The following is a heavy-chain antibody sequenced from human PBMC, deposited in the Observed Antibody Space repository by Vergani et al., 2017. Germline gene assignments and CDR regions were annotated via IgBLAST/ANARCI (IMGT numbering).Heavy chain of an antibody. CDR3: AGGYCSSTSCYIDYMDV. CDR1: GGSISSYY. CDR2: IYYSGST. Sequence: QVQLQQWGAGLLKPSETLSLTCTVSGGSISSYYWSWIRQPPGKGLEWIGYIYYSGSTNYNPSLKSRVTISVDTSKNQFSLKLSSVTAADTAVYYCAGGYCSSTSCYIDYMDVWGKGTTVTVSS. J-gene: IGHJ6*03. D-gene: IGHD2-2*02. V-gene: IGHV4-59*01.